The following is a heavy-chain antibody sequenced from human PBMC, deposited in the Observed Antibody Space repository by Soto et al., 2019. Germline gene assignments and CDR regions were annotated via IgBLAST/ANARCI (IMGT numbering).Heavy chain of an antibody. D-gene: IGHD5-18*01. CDR2: IYSGGDT. CDR1: GFAVSSNY. Sequence: PGGSLRLSCVASGFAVSSNYMGWVRQTPGKGLEWVSIIYSGGDTYYAASVKGGFTISRDNSKNTLDLQMNSLRTEDTAVYYCARDGPYTYGFGVDYWGQGTLVTVSS. CDR3: ARDGPYTYGFGVDY. V-gene: IGHV3-66*01. J-gene: IGHJ4*02.